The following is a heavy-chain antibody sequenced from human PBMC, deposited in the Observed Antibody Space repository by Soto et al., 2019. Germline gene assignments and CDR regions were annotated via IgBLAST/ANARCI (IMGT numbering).Heavy chain of an antibody. CDR3: ARAGDTDAFDI. V-gene: IGHV4-34*01. CDR1: GGSFSGYY. J-gene: IGHJ3*02. CDR2: INHSGST. Sequence: PSETLSLTCAVYGGSFSGYYWSWIRQPPGKGLEWIGEINHSGSTNYNPSLKSRVTISVDRSKNQFSLKLSSVTAADTAVYYCARAGDTDAFDIWGQGTMVTVSS.